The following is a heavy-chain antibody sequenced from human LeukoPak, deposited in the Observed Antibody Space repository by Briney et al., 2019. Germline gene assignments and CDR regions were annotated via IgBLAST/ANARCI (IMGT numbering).Heavy chain of an antibody. Sequence: GGSLRLSCTASGFTFGDYAMSWFRQAPGKGLEWVGFIRSKAYGGTTEYAASVKGRFTISRDNAKNSLYLQMNSLRAEDTAVYYCVRLLAYNSGGEAFDHWGQGTLVTVSS. D-gene: IGHD1-20*01. CDR3: VRLLAYNSGGEAFDH. CDR1: GFTFGDYA. V-gene: IGHV3-49*03. CDR2: IRSKAYGGTT. J-gene: IGHJ4*02.